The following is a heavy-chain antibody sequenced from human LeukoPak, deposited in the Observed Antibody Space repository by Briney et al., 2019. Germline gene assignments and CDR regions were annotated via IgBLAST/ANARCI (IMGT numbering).Heavy chain of an antibody. CDR1: ELTFTKYW. V-gene: IGHV3-7*01. D-gene: IGHD1-26*01. J-gene: IGHJ4*01. Sequence: PGGSLRLSCVASELTFTKYWMSWVRQAPGKGLEWVANIKQDGSEKYYVDSVKGRFTISRDNAKNSLYLQMNSLRAEDTAVYYCATGRSYDYWGHGNLVTASS. CDR2: IKQDGSEK. CDR3: ATGRSYDY.